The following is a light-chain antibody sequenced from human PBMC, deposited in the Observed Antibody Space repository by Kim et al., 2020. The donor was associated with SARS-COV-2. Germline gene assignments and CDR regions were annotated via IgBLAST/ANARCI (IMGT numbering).Light chain of an antibody. CDR2: GAS. CDR3: QQDGNSPPS. Sequence: EIVLTQSPGTLSLSTGERATLSCRASQSVSSSYLAWYQQKPGQAPRLLISGASSRATGIPDRFSGSGSGTDFTLTITRLEPEDFAVYYCQQDGNSPPSFGGGTKVDIK. V-gene: IGKV3-20*01. J-gene: IGKJ4*01. CDR1: QSVSSSY.